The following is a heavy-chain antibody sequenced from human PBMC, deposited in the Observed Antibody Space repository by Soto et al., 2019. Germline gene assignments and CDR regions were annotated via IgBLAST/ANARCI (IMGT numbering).Heavy chain of an antibody. CDR2: INGVGSRI. CDR3: AKDRADSWTIDV. V-gene: IGHV3-23*01. CDR1: GFTFSNYG. Sequence: ESGGQLVQPGGSLRLSCAASGFTFSNYGVSWVRQAPGKGLEWVSNINGVGSRILYSDSVKGRFTISRDNSKNTLFLQMNSLRAEDTAVYYCAKDRADSWTIDVGGKGTTVAVSS. D-gene: IGHD3-10*01. J-gene: IGHJ6*04.